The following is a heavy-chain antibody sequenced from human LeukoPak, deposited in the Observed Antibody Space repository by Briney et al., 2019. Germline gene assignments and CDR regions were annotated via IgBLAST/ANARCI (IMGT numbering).Heavy chain of an antibody. V-gene: IGHV4-30-4*08. CDR3: AREGGTTGTTAAFDI. CDR2: IYYSGST. D-gene: IGHD1-1*01. J-gene: IGHJ3*02. Sequence: SETLSLTCTVSGGSISSGDYYWSWIRQPPGKGLEWIAYIYYSGSTYYNPSLKSRVTVSVDTSKNQFSLKLSSVTAADTAVYYCAREGGTTGTTAAFDIWGQGTMVTVSS. CDR1: GGSISSGDYY.